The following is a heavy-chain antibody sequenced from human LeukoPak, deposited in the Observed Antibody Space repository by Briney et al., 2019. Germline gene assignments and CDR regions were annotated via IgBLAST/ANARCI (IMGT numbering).Heavy chain of an antibody. CDR3: VSFYETY. J-gene: IGHJ4*02. D-gene: IGHD2/OR15-2a*01. CDR1: GSYL. Sequence: GGSLRLSCAASGSYLMHWVRQAPGKGLVWVSHINSDGSWTSYADSVKGRFTISKDNAKNTVYLQMNNLRAEDTAVCYCVSFYETYWGRGTLVTVSS. V-gene: IGHV3-74*01. CDR2: INSDGSWT.